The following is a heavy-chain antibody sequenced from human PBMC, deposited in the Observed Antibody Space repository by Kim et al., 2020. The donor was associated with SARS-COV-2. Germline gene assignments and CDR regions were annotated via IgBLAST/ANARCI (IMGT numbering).Heavy chain of an antibody. D-gene: IGHD3-22*01. Sequence: GGSLRLSCTASGFTFGVYAMSWFRQAPGKGLEWVGFIRSKAYGGTTEYAASVKGRFTISRDDSKSIAYLQMNSLKTEDTAVYYCTRARGSYYYDSSGPFPYYFDYWGQGTLVTVSS. CDR2: IRSKAYGGTT. CDR3: TRARGSYYYDSSGPFPYYFDY. CDR1: GFTFGVYA. J-gene: IGHJ4*02. V-gene: IGHV3-49*03.